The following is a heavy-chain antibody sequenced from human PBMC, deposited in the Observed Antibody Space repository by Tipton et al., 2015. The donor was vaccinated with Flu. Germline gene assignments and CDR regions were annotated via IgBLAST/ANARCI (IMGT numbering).Heavy chain of an antibody. CDR2: ISFDGDNK. CDR1: GFTFSSYA. D-gene: IGHD4-17*01. J-gene: IGHJ6*02. CDR3: ARDQVSYGDYRKTIHYNYYGMDI. V-gene: IGHV3-30-3*01. Sequence: SLRLSCAASGFTFSSYAMYWVRQAPGKGLEWVAVISFDGDNKYYADSVKGRFTISRDNSKNTLYLQMNSLRTEDTAVHYCARDQVSYGDYRKTIHYNYYGMDIWGQGTTVTVSS.